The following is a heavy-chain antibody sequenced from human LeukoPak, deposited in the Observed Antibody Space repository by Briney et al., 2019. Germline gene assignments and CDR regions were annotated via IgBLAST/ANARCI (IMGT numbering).Heavy chain of an antibody. CDR2: ISWNSGSI. Sequence: GGSLRLSCAASGFTFDDYAMHWVRQAPGKGLEWVSGISWNSGSIGYADSVKGRFTISRDNAKNSLYLQMNSLRAEDTVLYYCAKAALNYDSSGYGLYFDYWGQGTLVTVSS. J-gene: IGHJ4*02. D-gene: IGHD3-22*01. CDR3: AKAALNYDSSGYGLYFDY. V-gene: IGHV3-9*01. CDR1: GFTFDDYA.